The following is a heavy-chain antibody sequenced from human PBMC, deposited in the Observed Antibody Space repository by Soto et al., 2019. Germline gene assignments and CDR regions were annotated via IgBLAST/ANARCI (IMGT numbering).Heavy chain of an antibody. CDR2: IYHSGST. CDR3: ARGRDYYDSSGTLDY. J-gene: IGHJ4*02. CDR1: GGSISSGGYS. Sequence: SETLSLTCAVSGGSISSGGYSWSWIRQPPGKGLEWIGYIYHSGSTYYNPSLKSRVTISVDRSKNQFSLKLSSVTAADTAVYYCARGRDYYDSSGTLDYWGQGTLVTSPQ. D-gene: IGHD3-22*01. V-gene: IGHV4-30-2*01.